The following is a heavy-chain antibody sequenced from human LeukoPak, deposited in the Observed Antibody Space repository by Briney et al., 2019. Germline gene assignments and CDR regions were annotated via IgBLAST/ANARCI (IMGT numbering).Heavy chain of an antibody. Sequence: ASVKASCKASGYTFTSYGISWVRQAPGQGLEWMGWISAYNGNTNYAQKLQGRVTMTTDTSTSTAYMELRSLRSDDTAVYYCARDRIFITGTTEPWFYWRQGTLVTVSS. CDR2: ISAYNGNT. V-gene: IGHV1-18*01. CDR1: GYTFTSYG. J-gene: IGHJ4*02. D-gene: IGHD1-7*01. CDR3: ARDRIFITGTTEPWFY.